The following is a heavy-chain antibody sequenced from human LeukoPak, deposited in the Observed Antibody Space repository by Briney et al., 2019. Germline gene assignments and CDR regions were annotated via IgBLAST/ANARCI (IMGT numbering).Heavy chain of an antibody. Sequence: ASVRVSCKASGYSFTNFDVNWVRQATGQGLEWMGWMNPNSGNKGYAQKFQGRVTMTMNTSITTAYMELSSLRSEDTAVYYCARGPQWRGDYYYMDVWGRGTTATVSS. CDR2: MNPNSGNK. D-gene: IGHD6-19*01. J-gene: IGHJ6*03. CDR3: ARGPQWRGDYYYMDV. CDR1: GYSFTNFD. V-gene: IGHV1-8*01.